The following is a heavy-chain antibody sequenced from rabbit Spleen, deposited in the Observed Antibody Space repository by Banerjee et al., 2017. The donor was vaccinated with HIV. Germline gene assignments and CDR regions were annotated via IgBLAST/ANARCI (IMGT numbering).Heavy chain of an antibody. CDR2: IVAGSRGTT. V-gene: IGHV1S40*01. CDR1: GFSFSTIYY. D-gene: IGHD1-1*01. Sequence: QSLEESGGDLVKPEGSLTLTCTASGFSFSTIYYMCWVRQAPGKGLEWIACIVAGSRGTTYYASWAKGRFTISKTSSTTVTLQMTSLTVADTATYFCARDTATSFSSYGMDLWGQGTLVTVS. J-gene: IGHJ6*01. CDR3: ARDTATSFSSYGMDL.